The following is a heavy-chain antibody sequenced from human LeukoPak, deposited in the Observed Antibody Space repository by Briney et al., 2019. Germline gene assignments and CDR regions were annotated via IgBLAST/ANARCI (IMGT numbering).Heavy chain of an antibody. D-gene: IGHD3-10*01. CDR1: GFTFSSYE. J-gene: IGHJ4*02. CDR2: ISSSGSTI. CDR3: AKDGGSGGYYGY. V-gene: IGHV3-48*03. Sequence: PGGSLRLSCAASGFTFSSYEMNWVRQTPGKGLEWVSYISSSGSTIYYADSVKGRFTISRDNSKNTLYLQMNSLRAEDTAVYYCAKDGGSGGYYGYWGQGTLVTVSS.